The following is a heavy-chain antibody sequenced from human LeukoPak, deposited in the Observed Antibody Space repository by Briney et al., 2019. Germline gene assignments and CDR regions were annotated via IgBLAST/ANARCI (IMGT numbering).Heavy chain of an antibody. Sequence: GGSLRLSCAASGFTFSSYSMRWVRQAPGKGLEWVSSVSSGSSYIYYADSVKGRFTISRDNAKNSLYLQVNSLRAEDTAVYYCARDGTDYYDSSGYYLVQYYYYYYGMDVWGQGTTVTVSS. V-gene: IGHV3-21*01. CDR2: VSSGSSYI. CDR3: ARDGTDYYDSSGYYLVQYYYYYYGMDV. CDR1: GFTFSSYS. J-gene: IGHJ6*02. D-gene: IGHD3-22*01.